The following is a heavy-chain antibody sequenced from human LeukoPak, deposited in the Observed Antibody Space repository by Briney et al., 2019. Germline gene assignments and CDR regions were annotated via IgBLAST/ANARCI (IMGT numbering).Heavy chain of an antibody. V-gene: IGHV1-2*02. CDR1: GYTFTGYY. CDR3: ARVQSTAAAVTGY. D-gene: IGHD6-13*01. CDR2: INPNSGGT. J-gene: IGHJ4*02. Sequence: ASVKVSCKASGYTFTGYYMHWVRQAPGQGLEWMGWINPNSGGTNYAQKFQGRVTMTRDTSISTAYMELSRLRSDDTAVYYCARVQSTAAAVTGYWGQGTLVTVSS.